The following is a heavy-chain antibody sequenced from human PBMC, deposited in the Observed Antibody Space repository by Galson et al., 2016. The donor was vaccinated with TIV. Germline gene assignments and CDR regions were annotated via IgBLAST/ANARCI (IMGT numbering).Heavy chain of an antibody. Sequence: FTFSTYAMTWVRQVPGKGLEWVSSISDSGDSTYYADSVKGRFTISRDNSKNTLYLQMNSLRAEDTAIYYCAKGPLIVVELDSWGQGTLVTVSS. J-gene: IGHJ4*02. CDR3: AKGPLIVVELDS. CDR1: FTFSTYA. V-gene: IGHV3-23*01. D-gene: IGHD3-22*01. CDR2: ISDSGDST.